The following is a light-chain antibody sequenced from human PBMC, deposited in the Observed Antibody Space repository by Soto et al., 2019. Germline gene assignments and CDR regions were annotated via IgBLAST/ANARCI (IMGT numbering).Light chain of an antibody. CDR1: ESVSSN. V-gene: IGKV3-15*01. CDR3: QQYNNWPPLT. Sequence: DIVMSHSSPTLSVSPAERSILSCWASESVSSNLAWYQQRPGQAPRLLIYGASTRATGIPARFSGSGSGTEFTLTISSLQSEDFAVYYCQQYNNWPPLTFGQGTRLEI. J-gene: IGKJ5*01. CDR2: GAS.